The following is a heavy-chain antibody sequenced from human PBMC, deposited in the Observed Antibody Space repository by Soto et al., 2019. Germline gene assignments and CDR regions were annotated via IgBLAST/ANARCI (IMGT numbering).Heavy chain of an antibody. CDR2: INHSGST. J-gene: IGHJ4*02. V-gene: IGHV4-34*01. CDR3: AREERHYDFWSGYSRSAVFIRY. CDR1: GGSCSGYY. D-gene: IGHD3-3*01. Sequence: PSETLSLTCAVYGGSCSGYYWSWIRQPPGKGLEWIGEINHSGSTNYNPSLKSRVTISVDTSKNQFSLKLSSVTAADTAVYYCAREERHYDFWSGYSRSAVFIRYWGQGTLVTVSS.